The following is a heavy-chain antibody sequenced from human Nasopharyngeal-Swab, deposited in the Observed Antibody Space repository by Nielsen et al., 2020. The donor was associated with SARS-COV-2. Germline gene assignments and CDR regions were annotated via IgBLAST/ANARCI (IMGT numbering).Heavy chain of an antibody. CDR3: ARDLMAAPDY. D-gene: IGHD6-13*01. J-gene: IGHJ4*02. CDR2: MWYDGSSK. V-gene: IGHV3-33*01. CDR1: GFNFNSYG. Sequence: GESLKISCAAPGFNFNSYGMHWVRQAPGKGLEWVAVMWYDGSSKKYGNSVKGRFTISRDNSKKTLYLQMNSLRAEDTAVYYCARDLMAAPDYWGQGTLVTVSS.